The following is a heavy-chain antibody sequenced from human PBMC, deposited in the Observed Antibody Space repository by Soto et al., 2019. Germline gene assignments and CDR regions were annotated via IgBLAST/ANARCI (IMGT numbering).Heavy chain of an antibody. CDR1: GFTFSSYS. Sequence: GGSLRLSCAASGFTFSSYSMNWVRQAPGKGLEWVSYISSSSSTIYYADSVKGRFTISRDNAKNSLYLQMNSLRAEDTAVYYCAREPSYDYIWGSYRYGAFDIWGQGTMVTVSS. CDR2: ISSSSSTI. V-gene: IGHV3-48*01. CDR3: AREPSYDYIWGSYRYGAFDI. J-gene: IGHJ3*02. D-gene: IGHD3-16*02.